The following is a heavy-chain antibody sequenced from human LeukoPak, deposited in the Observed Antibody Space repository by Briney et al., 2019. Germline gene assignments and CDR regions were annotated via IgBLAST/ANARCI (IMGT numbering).Heavy chain of an antibody. Sequence: PGGSLRLSCAASGFTFDDYAMHWVRQAPGKGLEWVSGISWKSGSIGYVDSVKGRFTISRDNSKNTLYLQMNSLRAEDTAVYYCAEWVTMIDIWGQGTMVTVSS. V-gene: IGHV3-9*01. CDR1: GFTFDDYA. CDR2: ISWKSGSI. J-gene: IGHJ3*02. D-gene: IGHD3-22*01. CDR3: AEWVTMIDI.